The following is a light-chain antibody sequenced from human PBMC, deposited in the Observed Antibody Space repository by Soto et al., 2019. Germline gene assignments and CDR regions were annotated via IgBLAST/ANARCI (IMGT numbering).Light chain of an antibody. V-gene: IGKV3-11*01. Sequence: EIVLTQSPATLSLSPGERATLSCRASPSVTNYLAWYQQKPGQPPRLLIYGAFNRAAGIPARFSGSGSGTDFTLTISNLEPEDSAVYYCQQRNIWPPVTFGQGTDWRL. CDR2: GAF. CDR1: PSVTNY. J-gene: IGKJ5*01. CDR3: QQRNIWPPVT.